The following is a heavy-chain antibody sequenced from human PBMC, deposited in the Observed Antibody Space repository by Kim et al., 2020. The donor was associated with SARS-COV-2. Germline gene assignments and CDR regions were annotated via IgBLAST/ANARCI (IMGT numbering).Heavy chain of an antibody. J-gene: IGHJ4*02. CDR3: ARGGGDSSGYGDY. D-gene: IGHD3-22*01. V-gene: IGHV1-3*01. Sequence: YSQRFQGRVTITRDTSASTAYMELSSLRSEDTAVYYCARGGGDSSGYGDYWGQGTLVTVSS.